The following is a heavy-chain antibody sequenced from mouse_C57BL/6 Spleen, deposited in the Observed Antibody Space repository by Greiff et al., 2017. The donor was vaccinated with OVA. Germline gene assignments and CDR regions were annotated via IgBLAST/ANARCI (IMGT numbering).Heavy chain of an antibody. CDR2: IRLKSDNYAT. CDR1: GFTFSNYW. CDR3: TYDGYYGRFAY. Sequence: EVKLEESGGGLVQPGGSMKLSCVASGFTFSNYWMNWVRQSPEKGLEWVAQIRLKSDNYATHYAESVKGRFTISRDDSKSSVYLQMNNLRAEDTGIYYCTYDGYYGRFAYWGQGTLVTVSA. D-gene: IGHD2-3*01. V-gene: IGHV6-3*01. J-gene: IGHJ3*01.